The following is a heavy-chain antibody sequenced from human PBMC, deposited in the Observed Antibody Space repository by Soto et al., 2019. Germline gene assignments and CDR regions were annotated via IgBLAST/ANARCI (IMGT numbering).Heavy chain of an antibody. J-gene: IGHJ4*02. V-gene: IGHV3-30-3*01. CDR1: GFTFSSYP. CDR2: ISYDGGNQ. CDR3: TRGDPVVVTARYWVYFDY. D-gene: IGHD2-21*02. Sequence: GGSLRLSCEASGFTFSSYPMHCVRQAPGKGLEWVTVISYDGGNQYYADSVKGRFTISRGNSKNTLYLQMNSLRAEDTAVYYCTRGDPVVVTARYWVYFDYWGQGTLVTVSS.